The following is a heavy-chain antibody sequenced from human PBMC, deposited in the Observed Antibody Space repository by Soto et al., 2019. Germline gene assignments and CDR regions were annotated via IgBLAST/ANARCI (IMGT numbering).Heavy chain of an antibody. Sequence: WTWIRQPPGKGLEWIEYFYYSTTTDYNPSLRSRVAMSGDASKNQISLKLGSVSAADTAVYYCAGGYNGYDLEHWGRGTLVTVAS. D-gene: IGHD5-12*01. CDR3: AGGYNGYDLEH. V-gene: IGHV4-30-4*08. CDR2: FYYSTTT. J-gene: IGHJ5*02.